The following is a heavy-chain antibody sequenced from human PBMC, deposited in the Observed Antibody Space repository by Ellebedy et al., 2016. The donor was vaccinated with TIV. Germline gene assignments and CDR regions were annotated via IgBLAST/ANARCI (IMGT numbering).Heavy chain of an antibody. CDR2: ISAYDGNT. Sequence: AASVKVSCKASGYTFTSYGINWVRQAPGQGLEWMGLISAYDGNTHYAQKFQGRVTMTTDTSTSTAYMELRSLRSDDTAVYYCARTRNGLTPVDAFEIWGQGTMVSVSS. D-gene: IGHD1-14*01. CDR3: ARTRNGLTPVDAFEI. J-gene: IGHJ3*02. V-gene: IGHV1-18*01. CDR1: GYTFTSYG.